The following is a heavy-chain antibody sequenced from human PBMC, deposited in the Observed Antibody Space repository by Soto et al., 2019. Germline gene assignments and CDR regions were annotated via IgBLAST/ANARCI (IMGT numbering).Heavy chain of an antibody. D-gene: IGHD5-12*01. CDR2: INHSGSA. V-gene: IGHV4-34*01. CDR3: ARGGWQRFLYS. CDR1: GESFSGYY. Sequence: PSETLSLTCAVYGESFSGYYWTWIRQPPGRALEWIGEINHSGSANYKASLKSRVTISVDTSKNQVSLRLTSVTAADTAVYYCARGGWQRFLYSWGQGSLVTVSS. J-gene: IGHJ4*02.